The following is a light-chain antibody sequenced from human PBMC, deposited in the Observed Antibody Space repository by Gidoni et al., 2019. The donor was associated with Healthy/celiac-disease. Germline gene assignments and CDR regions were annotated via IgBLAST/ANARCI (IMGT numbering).Light chain of an antibody. CDR3: QQSYSTPT. V-gene: IGKV1-39*01. CDR1: QSISSY. J-gene: IGKJ1*01. CDR2: AAS. Sequence: DIQMTQSPSSLSASVGDRVTITCRASQSISSYLNWYQQKPGKAPKLLIYAASSLQSGVPSRFSGSGSGTDFTLTISSLRPEDFATYYCQQSYSTPTFGQGTKVEIK.